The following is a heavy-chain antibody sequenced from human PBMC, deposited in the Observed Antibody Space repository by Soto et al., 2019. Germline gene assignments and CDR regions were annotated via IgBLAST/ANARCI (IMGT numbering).Heavy chain of an antibody. Sequence: QVQLVQSGAEVKKPGSSVKFSCRASEGTFTSYAISWLEQAPGQGLDWRGGIIPFFGTANYAQKSQGRVTITADESTSTAYMELSSLRSEDTAVYYCARDSLTYGSGSYWDYWGQGTLVTVSS. CDR3: ARDSLTYGSGSYWDY. CDR2: IIPFFGTA. V-gene: IGHV1-69*01. CDR1: EGTFTSYA. D-gene: IGHD3-10*01. J-gene: IGHJ4*02.